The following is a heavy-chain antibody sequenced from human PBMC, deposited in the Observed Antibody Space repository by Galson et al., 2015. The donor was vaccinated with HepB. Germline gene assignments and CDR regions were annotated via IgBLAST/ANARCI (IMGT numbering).Heavy chain of an antibody. V-gene: IGHV3-74*01. CDR2: INSDGSDT. J-gene: IGHJ4*02. CDR3: TRYRYGHDNSFDY. Sequence: SLRLSCAASGFTLSSYWMHWVRQAPGKGLVWVSRINSDGSDTVYADSVKGRFTISRDDAKNTLYLEMNSLRVEDTAVYYCTRYRYGHDNSFDYWGQGTLVTVSS. CDR1: GFTLSSYW. D-gene: IGHD3-16*02.